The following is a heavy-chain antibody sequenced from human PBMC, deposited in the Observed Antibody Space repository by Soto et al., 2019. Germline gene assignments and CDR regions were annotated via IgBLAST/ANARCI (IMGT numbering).Heavy chain of an antibody. D-gene: IGHD2-15*01. Sequence: QVQLQESGAGLVKPSGTLSLTCAIFGGSISSTNWWSWVRQPPGKGLEWIGETHPRGSTYYNPSLKRRVTISLGESKRQSSLRLSSVTAADAAGYYCAGANRIACDIWGQGTMVTVSS. J-gene: IGHJ3*02. CDR3: AGANRIACDI. V-gene: IGHV4-4*02. CDR1: GGSISSTNW. CDR2: THPRGST.